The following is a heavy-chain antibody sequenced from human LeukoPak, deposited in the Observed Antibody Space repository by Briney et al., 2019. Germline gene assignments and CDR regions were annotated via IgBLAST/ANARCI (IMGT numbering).Heavy chain of an antibody. CDR2: IYYTGST. D-gene: IGHD6-19*01. Sequence: SETLSPTCTVSGGSISSYYWSWIRQPPGKGLEWIGYIYYTGSTNYNPSLKSRVTISVDTSNNQFSLKLSSVTAADTAVYFCARGGGYSSGPAYWGQGTLVTVSS. V-gene: IGHV4-59*01. CDR1: GGSISSYY. CDR3: ARGGGYSSGPAY. J-gene: IGHJ4*02.